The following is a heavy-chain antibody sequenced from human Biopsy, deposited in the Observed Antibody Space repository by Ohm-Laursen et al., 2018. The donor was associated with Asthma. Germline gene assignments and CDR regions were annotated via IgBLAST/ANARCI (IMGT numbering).Heavy chain of an antibody. CDR3: ASAPYSDAIDS. V-gene: IGHV1-2*04. CDR1: GYTFSNYG. Sequence: GASVKVSCNASGYTFSNYGIAWVRQAPGQGLEWMGWISLNTGDANLAQKFRGWVTMTRDTSISTAYLVLSGLKSQDTAVYYCASAPYSDAIDSWGQGTLVAVSS. CDR2: ISLNTGDA. D-gene: IGHD1-26*01. J-gene: IGHJ4*02.